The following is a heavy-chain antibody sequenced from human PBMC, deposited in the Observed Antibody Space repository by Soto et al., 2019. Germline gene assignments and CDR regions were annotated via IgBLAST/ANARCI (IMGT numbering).Heavy chain of an antibody. J-gene: IGHJ5*02. V-gene: IGHV4-34*01. D-gene: IGHD2-15*01. CDR3: ARGAALYCSGGSCYSGNWFDP. Sequence: SETLSLTCAVYGGSFSGYYWSWIRQPPGKGLEWIGEINHSGSTNYNPSLKSRVTISVDTSKNQFSLKLSSVTAADTAVYYCARGAALYCSGGSCYSGNWFDPWGQGTLVTVSS. CDR2: INHSGST. CDR1: GGSFSGYY.